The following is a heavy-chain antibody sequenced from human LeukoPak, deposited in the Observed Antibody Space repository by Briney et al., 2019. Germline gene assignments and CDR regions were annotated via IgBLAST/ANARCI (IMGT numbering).Heavy chain of an antibody. J-gene: IGHJ4*02. D-gene: IGHD1-26*01. CDR3: ATSKYSGSY. V-gene: IGHV3-74*01. Sequence: GGSLRLSCAASGFTFSSYWMHWVRQAPGKGLVWVSRINSDGSSTSHADSVKGRFTISRDNSKNTLNLQMNSLRAEDTAVYYCATSKYSGSYWGQGTLVTVSS. CDR1: GFTFSSYW. CDR2: INSDGSST.